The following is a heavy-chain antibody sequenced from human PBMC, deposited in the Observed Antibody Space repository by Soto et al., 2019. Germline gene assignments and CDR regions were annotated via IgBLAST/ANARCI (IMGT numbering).Heavy chain of an antibody. J-gene: IGHJ5*02. CDR2: IKSKADGETK. CDR1: GFSFSHAR. CDR3: CVVKRRDQYSTSGYWFAP. Sequence: PGGSLRLSCAASGFSFSHARMSSVRHAPGKGREWVGRIKSKADGETKDYGALVRGRFTISRDDAKDTLYLQMNSLRIEDTAVYYCCVVKRRDQYSTSGYWFAPWRPGT. V-gene: IGHV3-15*01. D-gene: IGHD4-4*01.